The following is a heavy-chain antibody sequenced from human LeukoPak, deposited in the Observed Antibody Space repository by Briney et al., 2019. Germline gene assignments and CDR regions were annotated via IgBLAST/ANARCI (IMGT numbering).Heavy chain of an antibody. D-gene: IGHD3-22*01. CDR3: ASLTTADAFDI. V-gene: IGHV4-59*01. Sequence: SETLSLTCTVSGGSISSYYWSWIRQPPGKGLEWIGYIYDSGSTNYNPSLKSRVTISVDTSKNQFSLKLSSVTAADTAAFYCASLTTADAFDIWGQGTMVTVSS. CDR2: IYDSGST. CDR1: GGSISSYY. J-gene: IGHJ3*02.